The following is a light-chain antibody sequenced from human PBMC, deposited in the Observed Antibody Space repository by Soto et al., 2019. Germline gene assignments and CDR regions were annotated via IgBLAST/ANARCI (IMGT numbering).Light chain of an antibody. Sequence: EIVMTQSPATLSFSPGERATLSCRASQSVSSNLAWYQQKPGQAPRLLIYGASTRATGIPARFSGSGSGTEFTLTISSLQSEDFAVYYCQQYNNWPPATFGGGTKVDIK. CDR2: GAS. V-gene: IGKV3-15*01. CDR1: QSVSSN. J-gene: IGKJ4*01. CDR3: QQYNNWPPAT.